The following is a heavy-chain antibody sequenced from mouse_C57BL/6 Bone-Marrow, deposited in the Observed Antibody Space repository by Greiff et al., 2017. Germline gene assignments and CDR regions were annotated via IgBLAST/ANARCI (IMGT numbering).Heavy chain of an antibody. V-gene: IGHV1-61*01. CDR1: GYTFTSYW. CDR3: ARETTVVHFDY. Sequence: QVQLQQPGAELVRPGSSVKLSCKASGYTFTSYWMDWVKQRPGQGLEWIGNIYPSDSETHYNQKFKDKATLPVHKSSSTAYMQLSSLNSEDSAVFYCARETTVVHFDYWGQGTTLTVSS. J-gene: IGHJ2*01. D-gene: IGHD1-1*01. CDR2: IYPSDSET.